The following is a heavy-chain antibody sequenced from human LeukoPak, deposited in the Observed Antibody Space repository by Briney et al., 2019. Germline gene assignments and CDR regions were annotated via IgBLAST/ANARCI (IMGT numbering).Heavy chain of an antibody. Sequence: PSETLSLTCTVSGCSISTYYWSWIRQPPGKGLEWIAYIHYSGSTNYSPWLKRRGSISLETSKNQLSLNMTSVTAADAAVYYCERHLDTDMVQAHFDSWGQGTLVTVSS. J-gene: IGHJ4*02. CDR3: ERHLDTDMVQAHFDS. D-gene: IGHD5-18*01. V-gene: IGHV4-59*08. CDR1: GCSISTYY. CDR2: IHYSGST.